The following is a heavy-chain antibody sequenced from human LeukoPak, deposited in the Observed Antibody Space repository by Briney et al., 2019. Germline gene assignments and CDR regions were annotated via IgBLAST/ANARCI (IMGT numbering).Heavy chain of an antibody. Sequence: ASVKVSCKASGYTFTSYDINWVRQATGQGLEWMGWMNPNSGNTGYAQKFQGRVTMTRNTSISTAYMELSSLRAEDTAVYYCAKDIYRDSGSGYWGQGTLVTVSS. J-gene: IGHJ4*02. CDR2: MNPNSGNT. D-gene: IGHD5-24*01. CDR3: AKDIYRDSGSGY. CDR1: GYTFTSYD. V-gene: IGHV1-8*01.